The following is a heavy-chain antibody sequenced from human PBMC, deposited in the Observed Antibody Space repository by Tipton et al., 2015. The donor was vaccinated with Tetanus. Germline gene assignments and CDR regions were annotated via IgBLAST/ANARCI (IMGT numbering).Heavy chain of an antibody. V-gene: IGHV4-61*01. CDR3: SIAPCYGIVVSDHNSVHV. Sequence: TLSLTCTVSGGSVSSGSYYWGWIRQTPGKGLEWIGYIYYSEGTYYNRSLKSRVTISVDTPKTQFSLKLSSVTAADTAVYYCSIAPCYGIVVSDHNSVHVCGQGRMFSVPS. J-gene: IGHJ3*01. CDR2: IYYSEGT. D-gene: IGHD3-22*01. CDR1: GGSVSSGSYY.